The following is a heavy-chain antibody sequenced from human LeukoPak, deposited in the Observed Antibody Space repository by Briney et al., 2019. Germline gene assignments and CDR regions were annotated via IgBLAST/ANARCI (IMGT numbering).Heavy chain of an antibody. J-gene: IGHJ5*02. CDR3: ARLLGSWFDP. D-gene: IGHD3-10*01. V-gene: IGHV4-39*01. CDR2: IYYSGST. Sequence: SPSETLSLTCTVSGGSISSSSYYWGWIRQPPGKGLEWIGSIYYSGSTYYNPSLKSRVTISVDTSKNQFSLKLSSVTAADTAVYYCARLLGSWFDPWGQGTLVTVSS. CDR1: GGSISSSSYY.